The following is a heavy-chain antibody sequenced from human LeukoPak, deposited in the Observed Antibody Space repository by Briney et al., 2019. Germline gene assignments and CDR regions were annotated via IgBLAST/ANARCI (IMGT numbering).Heavy chain of an antibody. D-gene: IGHD1-26*01. CDR2: ISASGSAT. J-gene: IGHJ4*02. V-gene: IGHV3-23*01. Sequence: GGSLRLSCAASGFIFSNYGMNWVRQAPGKGLEWVAAISASGSATSYADSVRGRFTISGDNSKNTLYLQVNSLRAEDTAVYYCAKGGKWDVTPFDYWGQGTLVTVSS. CDR1: GFIFSNYG. CDR3: AKGGKWDVTPFDY.